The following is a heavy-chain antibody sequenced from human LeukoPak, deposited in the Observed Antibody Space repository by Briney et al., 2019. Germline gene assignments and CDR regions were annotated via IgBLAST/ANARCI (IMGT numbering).Heavy chain of an antibody. CDR3: ARTIVVVIRRFDP. V-gene: IGHV3-11*04. Sequence: KPGGSLRLSCAASGFTFSDYYMSWIRQAPGKGLEWVSYISSSGSTIYYADSVKGRFTISRDNAKNSLYLQMNSLRAEDTAVYYCARTIVVVIRRFDPWGQGTLVTVSS. CDR1: GFTFSDYY. J-gene: IGHJ5*02. D-gene: IGHD3-22*01. CDR2: ISSSGSTI.